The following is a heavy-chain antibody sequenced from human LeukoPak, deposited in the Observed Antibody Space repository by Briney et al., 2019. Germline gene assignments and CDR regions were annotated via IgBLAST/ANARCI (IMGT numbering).Heavy chain of an antibody. Sequence: GGSLRLSCAASGFTFSSYAMSWVRQAPGKGLEWVSAISGAGDSTYYADSVRGRFTTSRDNSKNTLFLQMNSLRAEDSAVYYCAKVWSLRYFDWVLYADCWGQGTLVTVSS. CDR1: GFTFSSYA. D-gene: IGHD3-9*01. V-gene: IGHV3-23*01. CDR2: ISGAGDST. J-gene: IGHJ4*02. CDR3: AKVWSLRYFDWVLYADC.